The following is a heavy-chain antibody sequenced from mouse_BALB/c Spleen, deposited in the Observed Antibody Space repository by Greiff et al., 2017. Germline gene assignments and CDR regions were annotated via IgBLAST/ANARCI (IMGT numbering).Heavy chain of an antibody. CDR2: SRNKANDYTT. V-gene: IGHV7-1*02. D-gene: IGHD2-14*01. CDR1: GFTFSDFY. CDR3: ARVRRRGWYLDV. J-gene: IGHJ1*01. Sequence: EVQRVESGGGLVQPGGSLRLSCATSGFTFSDFYMEWVRQPPGKRLEWIAASRNKANDYTTEYSASVKGRFIVSRDTSQSILYLQMNALRAEDTAIYYCARVRRRGWYLDVWGAGTTVTVSS.